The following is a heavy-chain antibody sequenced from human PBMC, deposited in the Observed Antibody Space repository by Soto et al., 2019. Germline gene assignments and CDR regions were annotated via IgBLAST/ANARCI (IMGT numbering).Heavy chain of an antibody. CDR3: ARHGALGPPPYY. CDR1: GGSISSYY. V-gene: IGHV4-59*08. J-gene: IGHJ4*02. CDR2: IYYSGST. Sequence: PSETLSLTCTVSGGSISSYYWSWIRQPPGKGQEWIGYIYYSGSTNYNPSPKSRVTISVDTSKNQFSLKLSSVTAADTAVYYCARHGALGPPPYYWGQGTLVTVSS. D-gene: IGHD3-16*01.